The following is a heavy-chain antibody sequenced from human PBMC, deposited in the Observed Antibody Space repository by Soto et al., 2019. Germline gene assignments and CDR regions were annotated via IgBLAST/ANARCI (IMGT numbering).Heavy chain of an antibody. CDR2: IWHDGRDK. J-gene: IGHJ4*02. V-gene: IGHV3-33*01. CDR1: GFTFSDYG. Sequence: QVQLVESGGGVVQPGMSVRLSCAASGFTFSDYGMHWVRQAPGKGLESVARIWHDGRDKYYADSVKGRFTISRDNTKKSLYLEMNSLRVEDTAIYYCARVRAMNFDYWGQGTLVTVSS. CDR3: ARVRAMNFDY.